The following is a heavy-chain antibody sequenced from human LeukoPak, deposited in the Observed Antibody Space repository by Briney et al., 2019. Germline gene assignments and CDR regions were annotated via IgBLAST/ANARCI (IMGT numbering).Heavy chain of an antibody. CDR1: GFTFSNAW. Sequence: GGSLRLSCAASGFTFSNAWMNWVRQAPGKGLEWVSSISSSSSYIYYADSVEGRFTISRDNAKNSLYLQMNSLRAEDTAVYYCARAEQWLGTYDAFDIWGQGTMVTVSS. D-gene: IGHD6-19*01. V-gene: IGHV3-21*01. J-gene: IGHJ3*02. CDR2: ISSSSSYI. CDR3: ARAEQWLGTYDAFDI.